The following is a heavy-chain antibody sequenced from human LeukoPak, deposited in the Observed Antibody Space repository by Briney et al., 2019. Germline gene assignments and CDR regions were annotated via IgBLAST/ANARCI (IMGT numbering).Heavy chain of an antibody. Sequence: PSLKSRVTISVDTSKNQFSLDLSSATAADTAVYYCARRRHNFDFYDVWGRGTRVTVS. D-gene: IGHD3/OR15-3a*01. CDR3: ARRRHNFDFYDV. J-gene: IGHJ3*01. V-gene: IGHV4-39*01.